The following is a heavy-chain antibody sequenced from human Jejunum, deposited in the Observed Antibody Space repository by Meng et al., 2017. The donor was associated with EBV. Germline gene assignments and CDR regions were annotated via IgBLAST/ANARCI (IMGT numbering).Heavy chain of an antibody. V-gene: IGHV1-46*01. Sequence: QVQLVQVGAEVKKPGASVKVSCKASGYTFTTYFLHWVRQAPGQGLEWMGIINTRGGTTTYAQGFQGRVTMSRDTSTGTVYMDLSGLTSEDTAMYYCARTFGDYDAFDYWGQGTLVTVSS. CDR1: GYTFTTYF. D-gene: IGHD4-17*01. J-gene: IGHJ4*02. CDR3: ARTFGDYDAFDY. CDR2: INTRGGTT.